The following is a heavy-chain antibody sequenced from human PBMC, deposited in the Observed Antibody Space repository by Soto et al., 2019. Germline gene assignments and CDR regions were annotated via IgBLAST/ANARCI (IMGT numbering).Heavy chain of an antibody. Sequence: GAPVKVSCKASGYTFPSYDINWVRQGTGQGLEWMGWMNPNSGNTGYAQKFQGRVTMTRNTSISTAYMELSSLRSEDTAVYYCARGVIVHWELLGPPYYYYMDVWGKGTTVTVSS. D-gene: IGHD1-26*01. J-gene: IGHJ6*03. CDR2: MNPNSGNT. CDR3: ARGVIVHWELLGPPYYYYMDV. CDR1: GYTFPSYD. V-gene: IGHV1-8*01.